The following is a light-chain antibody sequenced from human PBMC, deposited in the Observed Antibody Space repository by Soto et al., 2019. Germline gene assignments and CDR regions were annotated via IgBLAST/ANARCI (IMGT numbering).Light chain of an antibody. Sequence: DIQMTQSPSTLSASVGDRVTITCRASQSISSWLAWYQQKPGKAPKLLIYTASSLKSEVPSRFSGSGSGTEFTLPISSLQPDDFATYYCQQYDSYSRETFGQGNKVEIK. V-gene: IGKV1-5*03. CDR3: QQYDSYSRET. CDR1: QSISSW. J-gene: IGKJ1*01. CDR2: TAS.